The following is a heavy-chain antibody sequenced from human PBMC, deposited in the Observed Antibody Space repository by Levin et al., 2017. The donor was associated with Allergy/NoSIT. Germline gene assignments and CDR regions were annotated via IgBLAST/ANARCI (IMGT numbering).Heavy chain of an antibody. Sequence: SETLSLTCTVSSGSINSNFYWGWLRQPPGKGLEWIAGVSYSSSTYYNPSFKGRVTISVDTSKNQFSLKLTFLTAADTAFYYCARLLYRHKYYYYYYMDGWGRGTAVTVSS. CDR2: VSYSSST. J-gene: IGHJ6*03. V-gene: IGHV4-39*01. D-gene: IGHD4-11*01. CDR1: SGSINSNFY. CDR3: ARLLYRHKYYYYYYMDG.